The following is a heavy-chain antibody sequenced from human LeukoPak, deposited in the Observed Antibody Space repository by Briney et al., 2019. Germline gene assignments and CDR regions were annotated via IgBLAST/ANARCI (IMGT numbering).Heavy chain of an antibody. CDR2: ISSSGSTI. D-gene: IGHD6-13*01. J-gene: IGHJ4*02. V-gene: IGHV3-11*01. CDR3: AKGGESSSWLFDY. CDR1: GFTFSDYY. Sequence: GGSLRLSCSASGFTFSDYYMSWIRQAPGKGLGWVSYISSSGSTIYYADSVKGRFTISRDNSKNTLYLQMNRLRAEDTAVYYCAKGGESSSWLFDYWGQGTLVPVSS.